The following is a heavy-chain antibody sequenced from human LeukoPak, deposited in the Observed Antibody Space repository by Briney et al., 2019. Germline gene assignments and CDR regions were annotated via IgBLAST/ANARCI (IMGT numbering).Heavy chain of an antibody. CDR2: IKSKTGGGTT. Sequence: PGGSLRLSCAASGFTFSDAWMNWVRQTPGKGLEWVGRIKSKTGGGTTDYAAPVKGRFTISRDDSKNTLYLQMNSLKTEDTAVYYCTTGLYYDSREWIDYWGQGTLVTVSS. J-gene: IGHJ4*02. CDR3: TTGLYYDSREWIDY. D-gene: IGHD3-22*01. V-gene: IGHV3-15*01. CDR1: GFTFSDAW.